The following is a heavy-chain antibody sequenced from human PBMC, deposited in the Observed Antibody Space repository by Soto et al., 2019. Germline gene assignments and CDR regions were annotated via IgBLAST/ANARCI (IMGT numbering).Heavy chain of an antibody. Sequence: GGSLRLSCAASGFTFSSYGMHWVRQAPGKGLEWVAVIWYDGSNKYYADSVKGRFTISRDNSKNTLYLQMNSLRAEDTAVYYCARDRIRITIFGGGFDPWGQGTLVTVSS. D-gene: IGHD3-3*01. CDR3: ARDRIRITIFGGGFDP. J-gene: IGHJ5*02. CDR1: GFTFSSYG. V-gene: IGHV3-33*01. CDR2: IWYDGSNK.